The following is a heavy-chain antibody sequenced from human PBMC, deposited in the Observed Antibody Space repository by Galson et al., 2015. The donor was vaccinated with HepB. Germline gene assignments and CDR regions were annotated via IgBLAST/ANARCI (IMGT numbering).Heavy chain of an antibody. D-gene: IGHD2-21*02. Sequence: SVKVSCKASGYTFTDSYLHWVRQAPGQGLEWMGWIDPNSGATNYAQKFQGWVTMAGDTSISTAYMELSRLRSDDTAVYYCARGDRRDPHFDYWGQGTLVTVSS. J-gene: IGHJ4*02. CDR2: IDPNSGAT. V-gene: IGHV1-2*04. CDR3: ARGDRRDPHFDY. CDR1: GYTFTDSY.